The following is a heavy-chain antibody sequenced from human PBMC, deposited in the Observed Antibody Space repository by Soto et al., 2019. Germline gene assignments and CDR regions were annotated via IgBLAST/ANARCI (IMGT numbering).Heavy chain of an antibody. D-gene: IGHD2-2*01. CDR1: GGSISSGDYY. CDR3: ARATIVLVPAAMVSHWFDP. Sequence: SETLSLTCTVSGGSISSGDYYWSWIRQPPGKGLEWIGYIYYSGSTYYNPSLKSRVTISLDTSKNQFSLKLSSVTAADTAVYYCARATIVLVPAAMVSHWFDPWGQGTLVTVSS. CDR2: IYYSGST. V-gene: IGHV4-30-4*01. J-gene: IGHJ5*02.